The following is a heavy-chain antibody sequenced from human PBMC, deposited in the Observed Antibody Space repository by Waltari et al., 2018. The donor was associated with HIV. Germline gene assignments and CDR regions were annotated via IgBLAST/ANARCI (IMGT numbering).Heavy chain of an antibody. Sequence: EVQLVESGGGLVQPGGSLRLSCAASGFTFSSYWMSWVRQAPGKGLEWVANIKQDGSEKYYVDSVKGRFTISRDNAKNSLYLQMNSLRAEDTAVYYCARERGITMIATEFDYWGQGTLVTVSS. D-gene: IGHD3-22*01. V-gene: IGHV3-7*01. CDR2: IKQDGSEK. J-gene: IGHJ4*02. CDR3: ARERGITMIATEFDY. CDR1: GFTFSSYW.